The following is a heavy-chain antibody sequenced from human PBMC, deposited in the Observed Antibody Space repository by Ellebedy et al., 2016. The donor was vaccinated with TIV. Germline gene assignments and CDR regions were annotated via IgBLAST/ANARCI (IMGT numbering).Heavy chain of an antibody. Sequence: GESLKISCSASGFTFSSYAMHWVRQAPGKGLEYVSAISSNGGSTYYADSVKGRFTISRDNSKNTLYLQMSSLRAEDTAVYYCARLTVSLVGDYWGQGTLVAVSS. D-gene: IGHD2-2*01. CDR1: GFTFSSYA. CDR3: ARLTVSLVGDY. V-gene: IGHV3-64D*06. CDR2: ISSNGGST. J-gene: IGHJ4*02.